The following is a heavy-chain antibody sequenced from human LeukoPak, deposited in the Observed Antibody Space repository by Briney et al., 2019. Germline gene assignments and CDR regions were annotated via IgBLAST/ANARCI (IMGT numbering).Heavy chain of an antibody. Sequence: GGSLRLSCAASGFTFSSYAMHWVRQAPGKGLEWVAVVSYDGSNKYYADSVKGRFTISRDNSKNTLYLQMNSLRAEDTAVYYCARERWFGDSAFDYWGQGTLVTVSS. V-gene: IGHV3-30*04. CDR3: ARERWFGDSAFDY. CDR1: GFTFSSYA. D-gene: IGHD3-10*01. CDR2: VSYDGSNK. J-gene: IGHJ4*02.